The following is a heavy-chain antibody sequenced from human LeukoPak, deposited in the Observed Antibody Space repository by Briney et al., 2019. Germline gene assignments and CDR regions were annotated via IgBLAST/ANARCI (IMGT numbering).Heavy chain of an antibody. D-gene: IGHD5-24*01. CDR2: IKQDGSKK. CDR1: GLSLNSYA. Sequence: GGSLRLSCAASGLSLNSYAIHWVRQAPGKGLEWVANIKQDGSKKSYVDSVKGRFTISRDNAKNSLYLQMNSLRAEDTAIYYCTRVGYIDEGIDYWGQGTLVTVSS. CDR3: TRVGYIDEGIDY. V-gene: IGHV3-7*04. J-gene: IGHJ4*02.